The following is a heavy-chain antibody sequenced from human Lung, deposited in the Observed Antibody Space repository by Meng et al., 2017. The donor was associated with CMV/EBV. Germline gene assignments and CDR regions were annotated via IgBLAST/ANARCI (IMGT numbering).Heavy chain of an antibody. CDR2: ISNSGGYST. J-gene: IGHJ4*02. Sequence: ESXKISXAASGFTFRTYPMSWVRQAPGKGLEWVSTISNSGGYSTYYADSVEGRFTISRDNSKNTLYLQMNSLRVDDTAVYYCAKTFYGSSWYDGYYVDYWGQRTLVXVSS. CDR1: GFTFRTYP. V-gene: IGHV3-23*01. CDR3: AKTFYGSSWYDGYYVDY. D-gene: IGHD6-13*01.